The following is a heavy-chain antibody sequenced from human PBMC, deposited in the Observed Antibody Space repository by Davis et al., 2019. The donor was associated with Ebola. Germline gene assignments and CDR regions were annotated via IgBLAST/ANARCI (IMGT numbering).Heavy chain of an antibody. CDR3: ARANFFDY. J-gene: IGHJ4*02. CDR1: GFTFSSYG. V-gene: IGHV3-48*01. Sequence: GESLKISCAASGFTFSSYGMTWVRQAPGKGLEWVAYISGTTNNVYYPDSVRGRFTISRDNAKSSVYPQMSSLRSEDTAFYYCARANFFDYWGQGSLVIVSS. CDR2: ISGTTNNV.